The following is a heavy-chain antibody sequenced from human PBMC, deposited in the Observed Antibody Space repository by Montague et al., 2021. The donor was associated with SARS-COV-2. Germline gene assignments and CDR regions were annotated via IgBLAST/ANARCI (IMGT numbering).Heavy chain of an antibody. CDR3: ARLGDGVVPSPILGVGPYYSYYYMDV. Sequence: SETLSLTCAVHGGSFSTYSWNWTRQPPGKGLERIGEIHHGGSTNYNPSLKSRVTISADTSKNQFSLKLTSVAAADTAVYYCARLGDGVVPSPILGVGPYYSYYYMDVWGKGTTVTVS. CDR2: IHHGGST. D-gene: IGHD3-10*01. J-gene: IGHJ6*03. V-gene: IGHV4-34*01. CDR1: GGSFSTYS.